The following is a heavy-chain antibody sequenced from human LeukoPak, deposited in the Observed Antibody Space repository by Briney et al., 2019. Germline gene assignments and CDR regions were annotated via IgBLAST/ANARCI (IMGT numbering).Heavy chain of an antibody. J-gene: IGHJ4*02. Sequence: GASVKVSCKASGYGFTGYYMHWVRQAPGQGLEWMGWMNPNSGNTGYAQKFQGRVTMTRNTSISTAYMELSSLRSEDTAVYYCAREFGDYGFDYWGQGTLVTVSS. V-gene: IGHV1-8*02. CDR1: GYGFTGYY. D-gene: IGHD4-17*01. CDR2: MNPNSGNT. CDR3: AREFGDYGFDY.